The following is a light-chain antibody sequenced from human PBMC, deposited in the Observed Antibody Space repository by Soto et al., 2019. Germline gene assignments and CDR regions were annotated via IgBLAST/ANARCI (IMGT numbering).Light chain of an antibody. V-gene: IGKV3-15*01. Sequence: IVMTQSPGTLSVSAGERATLSCRASQSVSTKLAWYQQKPGQAPRLLIYGAFTRATGFPARFSGSGSGTEFTLTISSLQPEDFAVYSCQQYNNWPPTFGQGTRLEIK. J-gene: IGKJ2*01. CDR2: GAF. CDR3: QQYNNWPPT. CDR1: QSVSTK.